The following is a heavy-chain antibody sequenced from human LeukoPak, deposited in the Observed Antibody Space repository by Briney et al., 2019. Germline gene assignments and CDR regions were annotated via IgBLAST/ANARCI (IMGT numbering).Heavy chain of an antibody. V-gene: IGHV3-15*01. Sequence: PGGSLRLSRAVSGFTFTNARMSWVRQAPGKGLEWVGRIRSKTEGGSTDYAGSVKGRFTTSRDDSKNTLYLQMNSLKSEDTAVYHCSTDSYSSGWQAWGQGTLVTVSS. D-gene: IGHD6-19*01. CDR2: IRSKTEGGST. CDR3: STDSYSSGWQA. CDR1: GFTFTNAR. J-gene: IGHJ5*02.